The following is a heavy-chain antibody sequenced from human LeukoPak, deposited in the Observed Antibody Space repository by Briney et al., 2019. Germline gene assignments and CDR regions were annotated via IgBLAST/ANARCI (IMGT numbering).Heavy chain of an antibody. J-gene: IGHJ4*02. CDR1: GFTFSSYA. Sequence: PTGGSLRLSCAASGFTFSSYAMSWVRQAPGKGLEWVSAISGSGGSTYYADSVKGRFTISRDNSKNTLYLQMNSLRAEDTAVYYCAKDTGDYYGSGSYLYYCDYWGQGTLVTVSS. V-gene: IGHV3-23*01. CDR3: AKDTGDYYGSGSYLYYCDY. CDR2: ISGSGGST. D-gene: IGHD3-10*01.